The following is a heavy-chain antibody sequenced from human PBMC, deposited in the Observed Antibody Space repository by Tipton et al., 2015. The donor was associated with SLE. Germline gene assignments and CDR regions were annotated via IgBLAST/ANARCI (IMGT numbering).Heavy chain of an antibody. CDR2: INHSGST. D-gene: IGHD4-11*01. V-gene: IGHV4-30-2*01. Sequence: GLVKPSGTLSLTCAVSGGSISSGGYSWSWIRQPPGKGLEWIGEINHSGSTNYNPSLKSRVTISVDTSKNQFSLKLSSVTAADTAVYYCARYPESNYHWFGPWGQGALVTVSS. CDR1: GGSISSGGYS. CDR3: ARYPESNYHWFGP. J-gene: IGHJ5*02.